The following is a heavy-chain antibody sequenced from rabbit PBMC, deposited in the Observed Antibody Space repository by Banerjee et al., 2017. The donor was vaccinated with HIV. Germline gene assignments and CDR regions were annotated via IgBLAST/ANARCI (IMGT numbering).Heavy chain of an antibody. V-gene: IGHV1S45*01. CDR3: ARDFNL. CDR1: GFDFSSNAV. CDR2: IDTGSSGST. Sequence: QEQLVESGGGLVQPEGSLTLTCTGSGFDFSSNAVCWVRQAPGKGLEWIACIDTGSSGSTAYANWAKGRFTISKTSSTTVTLQMTSLTAADTATYFCARDFNLWGPGTLVTVS. J-gene: IGHJ4*01.